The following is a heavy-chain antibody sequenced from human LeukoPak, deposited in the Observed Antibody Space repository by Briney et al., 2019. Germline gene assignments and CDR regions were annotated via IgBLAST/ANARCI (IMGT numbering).Heavy chain of an antibody. CDR2: IHYSGST. CDR3: ARLVWLGESPGSWFDS. J-gene: IGHJ5*01. CDR1: GGSITGHF. D-gene: IGHD3-10*01. Sequence: SETLSLTCSVSGGSITGHFWSWIRQPPGKGLEWIGCIHYSGSTNYNPSLKSRVTISPDTSKNQLFLKLNSVTAADTAVYYCARLVWLGESPGSWFDSWGQGTLVTVSS. V-gene: IGHV4-59*11.